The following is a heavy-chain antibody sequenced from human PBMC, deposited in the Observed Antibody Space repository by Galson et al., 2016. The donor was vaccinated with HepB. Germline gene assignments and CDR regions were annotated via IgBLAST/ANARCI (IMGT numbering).Heavy chain of an antibody. CDR1: GGSFRNYY. J-gene: IGHJ4*02. CDR2: IFHSGNT. V-gene: IGHV4-34*12. CDR3: ASSYYDFLTGHYRGYFDF. D-gene: IGHD3-9*01. Sequence: SETLSLTCAVYGGSFRNYYWTWMRQHPGKGLEWLGYIFHSGNTYYNPSLESRITISVDRSKSQFSLKLRSVTAADTAVYYCASSYYDFLTGHYRGYFDFWGQGTLVTVSS.